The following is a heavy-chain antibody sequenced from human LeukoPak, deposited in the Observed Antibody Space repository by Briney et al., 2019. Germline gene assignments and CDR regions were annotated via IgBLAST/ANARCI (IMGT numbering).Heavy chain of an antibody. V-gene: IGHV3-30*18. Sequence: GGSLRLSCAAAGFTFCSYGMHWVREAAGKGLEWVAVISYDGSNKYYADSVNGRFTISRDNSKNTLYLQMNSLRAEDTAVHYCAKEGNVVVPAFDYWGQGTLVSVSS. CDR3: AKEGNVVVPAFDY. CDR1: GFTFCSYG. D-gene: IGHD2-2*01. CDR2: ISYDGSNK. J-gene: IGHJ4*02.